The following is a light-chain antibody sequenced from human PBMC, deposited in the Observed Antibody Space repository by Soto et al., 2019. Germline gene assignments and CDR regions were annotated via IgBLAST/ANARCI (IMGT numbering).Light chain of an antibody. CDR3: QQRSSWPRT. CDR2: DAS. V-gene: IGKV3-11*01. Sequence: EIVLTQSPATLSLSPGERATLSCRASQSVSSYLAWYRQKPGQTPRLLIYDASNRATGIPARFSGSGSGTDFTLTISSLEPEDFAVYYCQQRSSWPRTFGQGTNLEIK. J-gene: IGKJ2*01. CDR1: QSVSSY.